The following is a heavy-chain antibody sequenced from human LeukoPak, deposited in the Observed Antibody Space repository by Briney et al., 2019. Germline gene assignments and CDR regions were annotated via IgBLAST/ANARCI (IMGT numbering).Heavy chain of an antibody. CDR2: ISYDGSNK. Sequence: GGSLRLSCAASGFTFSSYAMHWVRQAPGKGLEWVAVISYDGSNKYYADSVKGRFTISRDNSKNTLYLQMNSLRAEDTAVYYCAKFRDDIVVVTAISLDYWGQGTLVTVSS. V-gene: IGHV3-30-3*02. CDR3: AKFRDDIVVVTAISLDY. D-gene: IGHD2-21*02. J-gene: IGHJ4*02. CDR1: GFTFSSYA.